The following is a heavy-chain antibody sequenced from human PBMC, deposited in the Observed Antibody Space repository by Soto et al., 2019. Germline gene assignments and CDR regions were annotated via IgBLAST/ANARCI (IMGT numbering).Heavy chain of an antibody. CDR2: ISYDGSNK. J-gene: IGHJ6*02. V-gene: IGHV3-30-3*01. Sequence: QVQLVESGGGVVQPGRSLRLSCAASGFTFSSYAMHWVRQAPGKGLEWVAVISYDGSNKYYADSVKGRFTISRDNSKNTLYLQMNSVRAEDTAVYYCARIPRGTQVVITLYYYGMDVWGQGTTVTVSS. D-gene: IGHD3-22*01. CDR3: ARIPRGTQVVITLYYYGMDV. CDR1: GFTFSSYA.